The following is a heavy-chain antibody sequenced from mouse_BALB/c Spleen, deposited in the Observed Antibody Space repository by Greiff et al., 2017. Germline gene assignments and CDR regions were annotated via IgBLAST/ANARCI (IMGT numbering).Heavy chain of an antibody. V-gene: IGHV1S56*01. Sequence: VQLQQSGPELVKPGASVRISCKASGYTFTSYYIHWVKQRPGQGLEWIGWIYPGNVNTKYNEKFKGKATLTADKSSSTAYMQLSSLTSEDSAVYFCARGDYYGSSYPFYAMDYWGQGTSVTVSS. CDR3: ARGDYYGSSYPFYAMDY. J-gene: IGHJ4*01. D-gene: IGHD1-1*01. CDR1: GYTFTSYY. CDR2: IYPGNVNT.